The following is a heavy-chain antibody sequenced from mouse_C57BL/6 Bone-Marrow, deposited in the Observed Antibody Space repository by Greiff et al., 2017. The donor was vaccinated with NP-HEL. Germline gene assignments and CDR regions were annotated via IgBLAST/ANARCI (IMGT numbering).Heavy chain of an antibody. V-gene: IGHV1-76*01. D-gene: IGHD2-5*01. J-gene: IGHJ2*01. Sequence: QVQLQQSGAELVRPGASVKLSCKASGYTFTDYYINWVKQRPGQGLEWIARIYPGSGNTYYNEKFKGKATLTAEKSSSTAYMQLSSLTSEDSAVYFCARSLYYSNSPDYWGQGTTLTVSS. CDR3: ARSLYYSNSPDY. CDR2: IYPGSGNT. CDR1: GYTFTDYY.